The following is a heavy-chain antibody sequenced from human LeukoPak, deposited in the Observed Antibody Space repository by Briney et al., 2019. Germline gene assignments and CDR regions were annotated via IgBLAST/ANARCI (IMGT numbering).Heavy chain of an antibody. CDR2: TYNSGST. J-gene: IGHJ4*02. V-gene: IGHV4-59*01. D-gene: IGHD3-22*01. CDR3: ARENPSGYYNRPIDY. CDR1: GGSISIYY. Sequence: SETLSLTCTVSGGSISIYYWSWIRQPPGKGLEWIGYTYNSGSTNYNPSLKSRVTISVDTSRNQFSLKLSSVTAADTAIYYCARENPSGYYNRPIDYWGQGTLVTVSS.